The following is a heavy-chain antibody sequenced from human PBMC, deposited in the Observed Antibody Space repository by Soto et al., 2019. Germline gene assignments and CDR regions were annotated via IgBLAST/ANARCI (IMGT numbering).Heavy chain of an antibody. CDR2: IYWDDDK. CDR3: AHIDPEIVTVGGHGGFDY. CDR1: GFSLTSGVG. D-gene: IGHD5-12*01. J-gene: IGHJ4*02. V-gene: IGHV2-5*02. Sequence: QITLKESGPTLVRPPQTLTLTCTFSGFSLTSGVGVGWIRQPPGKALEWLALIYWDDDKRYSPSLKNRRTNTKDTSKNQVVLTMTNVGPVDTATYFCAHIDPEIVTVGGHGGFDYWGQGTLVTVSS.